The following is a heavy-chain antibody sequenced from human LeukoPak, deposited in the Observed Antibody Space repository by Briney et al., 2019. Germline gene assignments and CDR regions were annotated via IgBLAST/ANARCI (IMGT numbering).Heavy chain of an antibody. D-gene: IGHD2-2*01. CDR1: GFTFSSYA. Sequence: GGSLRLSCAASGFTFSSYAMSWVRQAPGKGLEGVSIISGSGGSTNYADSVKGRFTISRDNSKNTLYLQMHSLRAEDTAVYYCAKCMEPAARGSFDYWGQGTLVTVSS. V-gene: IGHV3-23*01. CDR3: AKCMEPAARGSFDY. J-gene: IGHJ4*02. CDR2: ISGSGGST.